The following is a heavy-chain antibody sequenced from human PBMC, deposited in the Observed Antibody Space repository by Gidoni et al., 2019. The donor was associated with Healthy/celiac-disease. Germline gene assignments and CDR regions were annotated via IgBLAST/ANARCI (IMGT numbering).Heavy chain of an antibody. CDR3: ARGYSDDPFDY. V-gene: IGHV1-18*01. Sequence: QVQLVQSGAEVKKPGASVKVSCKASGDTFTSYGISGGRPAPGQGREWMGWIRSYNGNTNCAQKLQGRVTMTTDTSTSTAYMELRSLRSDDTAVYYCARGYSDDPFDYWGQGTLVTVSS. CDR2: IRSYNGNT. CDR1: GDTFTSYG. J-gene: IGHJ4*02. D-gene: IGHD5-18*01.